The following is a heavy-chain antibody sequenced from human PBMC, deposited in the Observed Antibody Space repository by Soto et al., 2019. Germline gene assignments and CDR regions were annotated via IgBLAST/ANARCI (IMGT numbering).Heavy chain of an antibody. J-gene: IGHJ3*02. CDR1: GYSFTNFH. Sequence: ASVKVSCKASGYSFTNFHIHWVRQAPGQGLEWMGRINANNGNTSYAQKLQGRVTMTTDTSTSTAYMELRSLRSDDTAVYYCARDKTTVTPYDAFDIWGQGTMVTVSS. V-gene: IGHV1-18*01. CDR2: INANNGNT. D-gene: IGHD4-17*01. CDR3: ARDKTTVTPYDAFDI.